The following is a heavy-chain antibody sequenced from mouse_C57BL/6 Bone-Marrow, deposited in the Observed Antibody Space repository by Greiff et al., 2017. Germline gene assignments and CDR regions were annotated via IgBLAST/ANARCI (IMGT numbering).Heavy chain of an antibody. J-gene: IGHJ3*01. V-gene: IGHV1-82*01. CDR3: ARHCSNPAWFAY. Sequence: ESGPELVKPGASVKISCKASGYAFSSSWMNWVKQRPGKGLEWIGRIYPGDGDTNYNGKFKGKATLTADKSSSTAYMQLSSLTSEDSAVYFCARHCSNPAWFAYWGQGTLVTVSA. CDR1: GYAFSSSW. D-gene: IGHD2-5*01. CDR2: IYPGDGDT.